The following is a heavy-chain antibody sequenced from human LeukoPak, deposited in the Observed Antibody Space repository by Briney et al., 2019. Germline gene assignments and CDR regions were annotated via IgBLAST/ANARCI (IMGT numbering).Heavy chain of an antibody. Sequence: SGGSLRLSCAASGFTFNNYAMNWVRQAPGEGLEWVSYISSSSSTIYYADSVKGRFTISRDNAKNSLYLQMNSLRAEDTAVYYCARVRDYTGYYYYMDVWGKGTTVTVSS. CDR1: GFTFNNYA. V-gene: IGHV3-48*01. CDR2: ISSSSSTI. J-gene: IGHJ6*03. CDR3: ARVRDYTGYYYYMDV. D-gene: IGHD2-2*02.